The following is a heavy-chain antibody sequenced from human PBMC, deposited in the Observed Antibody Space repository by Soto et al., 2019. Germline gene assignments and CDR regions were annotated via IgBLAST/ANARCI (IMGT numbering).Heavy chain of an antibody. CDR1: GGSISSYY. Sequence: SETLSLTCTVSGGSISSYYCNWIRQSPWKGLEWIGYISYSGITNYNPSLKSRVTISVDTSKNQFSLKLSSVTAADTAVYYCARAEIPLEPFDCGGQGTLVAVSS. D-gene: IGHD1-1*01. CDR3: ARAEIPLEPFDC. V-gene: IGHV4-59*01. CDR2: ISYSGIT. J-gene: IGHJ4*02.